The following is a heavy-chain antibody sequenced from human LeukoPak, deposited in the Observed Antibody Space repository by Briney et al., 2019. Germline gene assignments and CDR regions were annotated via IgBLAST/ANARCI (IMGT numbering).Heavy chain of an antibody. CDR3: AKDQQLAEYYFDY. Sequence: GGSLRLSCAASGFTFNASCMNWVRQAPGRGLEWVANINQDGSEKHFLGSVKGRFTISRDNTKNSLYLQMNSLTAEDTAIYYCAKDQQLAEYYFDYWGQGTLVTVSS. CDR2: INQDGSEK. V-gene: IGHV3-7*01. J-gene: IGHJ4*02. CDR1: GFTFNASC. D-gene: IGHD5-24*01.